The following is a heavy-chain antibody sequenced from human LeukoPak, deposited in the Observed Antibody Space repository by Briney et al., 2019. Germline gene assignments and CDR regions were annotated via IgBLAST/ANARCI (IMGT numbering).Heavy chain of an antibody. J-gene: IGHJ4*02. Sequence: ASVKVSCKASGYTFIAYYIHWVRQAPGQGLEWMGWINPNSGGTDYAQQFQGRVTMTRDTSISTAYMELSRLRSDDTAVYYCARVAIGCSSTSCYTGLHYFDYWGQGTLVTVSS. V-gene: IGHV1-2*02. CDR2: INPNSGGT. CDR3: ARVAIGCSSTSCYTGLHYFDY. D-gene: IGHD2-2*02. CDR1: GYTFIAYY.